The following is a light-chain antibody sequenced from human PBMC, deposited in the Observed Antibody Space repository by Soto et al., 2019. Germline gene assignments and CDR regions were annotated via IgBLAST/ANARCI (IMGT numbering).Light chain of an antibody. Sequence: IQLTQSPSSVSASVGDRVTITCRASQDISSYLAWYQQKPGKVPSLLIYLASTLQNGVPSRFSGSGSGTDFTLTILALQHEDFATYYCHQLASYPYTFGQGTRLESK. CDR3: HQLASYPYT. V-gene: IGKV1-9*01. J-gene: IGKJ2*01. CDR2: LAS. CDR1: QDISSY.